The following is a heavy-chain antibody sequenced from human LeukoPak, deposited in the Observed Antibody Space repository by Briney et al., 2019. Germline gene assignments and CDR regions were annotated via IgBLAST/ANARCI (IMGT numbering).Heavy chain of an antibody. J-gene: IGHJ3*02. CDR2: IIPIFGTA. CDR3: ARSPANDYGDYVAAFDI. D-gene: IGHD4-17*01. Sequence: ASVKVSCKASGYTFTGYYMHWVRQAPGQGLEWMGGIIPIFGTANYAQKFQGRVTITADESTSTAYMELSSLRSEDTAVYYCARSPANDYGDYVAAFDIWGQGTMVTVSS. V-gene: IGHV1-69*13. CDR1: GYTFTGYY.